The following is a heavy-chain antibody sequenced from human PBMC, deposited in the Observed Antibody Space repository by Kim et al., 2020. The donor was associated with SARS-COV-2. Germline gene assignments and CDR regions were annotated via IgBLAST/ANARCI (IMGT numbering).Heavy chain of an antibody. CDR3: GWHS. CDR2: ITRGVGNT. V-gene: IGHV3-23*01. J-gene: IGHJ5*02. Sequence: ITRGVGNTSYAVTVKGRFTISRDIAKNTLYLQLNSRRAEDTAGYYCGWHSWGQGTLVTVSS. D-gene: IGHD3-3*02.